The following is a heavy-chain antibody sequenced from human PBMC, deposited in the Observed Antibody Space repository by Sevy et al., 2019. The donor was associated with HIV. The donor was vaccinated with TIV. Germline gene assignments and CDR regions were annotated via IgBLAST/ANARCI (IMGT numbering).Heavy chain of an antibody. CDR3: TSGPYASPLYAFDI. D-gene: IGHD2-15*01. CDR2: IRSKAYGGTT. J-gene: IGHJ3*02. V-gene: IGHV3-49*03. Sequence: QLGGSLRLSCTASGFTFGDYAMSWFRQAPGKGLEWVGFIRSKAYGGTTEYAASVKGRFTISRDDSKSIAYLQMNSLKTEDTAVYYCTSGPYASPLYAFDIWGQGTMVTVSS. CDR1: GFTFGDYA.